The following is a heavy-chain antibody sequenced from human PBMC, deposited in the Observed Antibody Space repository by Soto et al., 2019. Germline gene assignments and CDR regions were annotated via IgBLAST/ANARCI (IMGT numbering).Heavy chain of an antibody. Sequence: QVQLVASGGGVVQPGRSLRLSCAASGFTFSSYGMHWVRQAPGKGLEWVAVISYDGSNKYYADSVKGRFTISRDNSKNTLYLQMNSLRAEDTAVYYCAKAPDDYGDYVDYWGQGTLVTVSS. CDR1: GFTFSSYG. J-gene: IGHJ4*02. V-gene: IGHV3-30*18. D-gene: IGHD4-17*01. CDR2: ISYDGSNK. CDR3: AKAPDDYGDYVDY.